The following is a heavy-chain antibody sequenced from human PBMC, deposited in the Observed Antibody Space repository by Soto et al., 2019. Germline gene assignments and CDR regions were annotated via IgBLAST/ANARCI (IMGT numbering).Heavy chain of an antibody. D-gene: IGHD7-27*01. CDR2: IIPILGIA. J-gene: IGHJ4*02. CDR1: GGTFSSYT. Sequence: GASVKVSCKASGGTFSSYTISWVRQAPGQGLEWMGRIIPILGIANYAQKFQGRVTITADKSTSTAYMELSSLRSEDTAVYYCARDSNWGSASDYWGQGTLVTVSS. CDR3: ARDSNWGSASDY. V-gene: IGHV1-69*04.